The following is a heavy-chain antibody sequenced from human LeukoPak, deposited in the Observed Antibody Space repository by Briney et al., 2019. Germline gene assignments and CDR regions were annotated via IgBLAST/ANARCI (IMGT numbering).Heavy chain of an antibody. J-gene: IGHJ5*02. Sequence: PSETLSLTCAVSGYSISSGYYWSWIRQPPGKGLEWIGEINHSGSTNYNPSLKSRVTISVDTSKNQFSLKLSSVTAADTAVYYCARAAILWFGELFLGFDPWGQGTLVTVSS. CDR3: ARAAILWFGELFLGFDP. V-gene: IGHV4-34*01. CDR2: INHSGST. CDR1: GYSISSGYY. D-gene: IGHD3-10*01.